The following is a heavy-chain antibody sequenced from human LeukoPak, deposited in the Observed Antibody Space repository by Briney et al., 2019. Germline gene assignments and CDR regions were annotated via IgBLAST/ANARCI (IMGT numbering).Heavy chain of an antibody. CDR2: INWNGGST. CDR1: GFTFNNYA. J-gene: IGHJ6*03. Sequence: PGGSLRLSCAGSGFTFNNYAMSWVRQAPGKGLEWVSGINWNGGSTGYADSVKGRFTISRDNAKNSLYLQMNSLRAEDTALYYCARAGAAYSSGYYYYYYYYMDVWGKGTTVTVSS. V-gene: IGHV3-20*04. D-gene: IGHD3-22*01. CDR3: ARAGAAYSSGYYYYYYYYMDV.